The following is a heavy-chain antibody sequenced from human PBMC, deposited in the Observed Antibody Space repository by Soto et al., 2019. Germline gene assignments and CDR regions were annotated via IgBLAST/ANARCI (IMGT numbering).Heavy chain of an antibody. V-gene: IGHV3-33*01. CDR2: IWFDGINK. J-gene: IGHJ4*02. Sequence: GGSLRLSCAASGFTFSNYAFHWVRQAPGQGLEWVAVIWFDGINKYYAGSVKGRFTISRDNSKNTLYLQMNSLRAEDTAVYYCARDRFGSSSGTIDYWGQGTLVTVSS. CDR3: ARDRFGSSSGTIDY. CDR1: GFTFSNYA. D-gene: IGHD6-6*01.